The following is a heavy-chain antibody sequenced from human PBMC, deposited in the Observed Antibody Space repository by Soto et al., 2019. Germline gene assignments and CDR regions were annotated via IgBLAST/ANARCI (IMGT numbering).Heavy chain of an antibody. CDR2: ISSSGSYI. D-gene: IGHD4-17*01. CDR1: GFTFNNYR. V-gene: IGHV3-21*06. CDR3: ARYAEYGRYYYYGMDV. J-gene: IGHJ6*02. Sequence: EVQLVESGGGLVKPGGSLRLSCEASGFTFNNYRMTWVRQAPGKGLEWVSSISSSGSYIYYADSLKGRLTISRDNAKNSLYLQMNSLTADDTAVYYCARYAEYGRYYYYGMDVWGQGTTVTVSS.